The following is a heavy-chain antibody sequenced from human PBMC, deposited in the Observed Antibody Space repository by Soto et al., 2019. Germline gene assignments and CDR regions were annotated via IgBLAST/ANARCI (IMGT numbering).Heavy chain of an antibody. V-gene: IGHV3-23*01. D-gene: IGHD2-21*02. CDR3: ALPSCGGDCYSPFDY. CDR2: ISANSGNT. J-gene: IGHJ4*02. Sequence: ELQLLESGGGFVQPGGSLRLSCTASGFGLSTYAISWVRQAPGKGLEWVSVISANSGNTDYADSVKGRFTISRDKSENKVFLQMNRLKAEDTAVYYCALPSCGGDCYSPFDYWGQGTLVTVSS. CDR1: GFGLSTYA.